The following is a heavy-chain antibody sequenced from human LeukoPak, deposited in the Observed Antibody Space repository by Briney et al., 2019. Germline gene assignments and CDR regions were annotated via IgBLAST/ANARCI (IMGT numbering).Heavy chain of an antibody. V-gene: IGHV3-48*03. J-gene: IGHJ3*02. Sequence: PGGSLRLSCAASGFTFSSYEMNWVRQAPGKGLEWVSYISSSGSTIYYADSVKGRFTISRDNAKNLLYLQMNSLRAEDTAVYYCARGTTVVTPKAFDIWGQGTMVTVSS. D-gene: IGHD4-23*01. CDR3: ARGTTVVTPKAFDI. CDR1: GFTFSSYE. CDR2: ISSSGSTI.